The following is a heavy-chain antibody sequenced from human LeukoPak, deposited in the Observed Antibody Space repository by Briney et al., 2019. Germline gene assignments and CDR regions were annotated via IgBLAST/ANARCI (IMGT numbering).Heavy chain of an antibody. J-gene: IGHJ4*02. CDR3: ARGPSSIAARPPFGY. Sequence: ASVKVSCKASGYTFTGYHMHWVRQAPGQGLEWMGWINPNSGGTNYARKFQGRVTMTRDTSISTAYMELSRLRSDDTAVYYCARGPSSIAARPPFGYWGQGTLVSVSS. D-gene: IGHD6-6*01. CDR2: INPNSGGT. V-gene: IGHV1-2*02. CDR1: GYTFTGYH.